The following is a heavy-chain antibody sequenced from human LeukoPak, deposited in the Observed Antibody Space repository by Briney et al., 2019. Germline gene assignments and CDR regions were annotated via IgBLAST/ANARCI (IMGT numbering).Heavy chain of an antibody. V-gene: IGHV4-38-2*02. CDR2: IYHSGST. CDR3: ARDYERVYYYYYGMDV. CDR1: GYSISSGYY. D-gene: IGHD3-16*01. J-gene: IGHJ6*04. Sequence: PSETLSLTCAVSGYSISSGYYWGWIRQPPGKGLEWIGSIYHSGSTYYNPSLKSRVTISVDTSMNQFSLKLSSVTAADTAVYYCARDYERVYYYYYGMDVWGKGTTVTVSS.